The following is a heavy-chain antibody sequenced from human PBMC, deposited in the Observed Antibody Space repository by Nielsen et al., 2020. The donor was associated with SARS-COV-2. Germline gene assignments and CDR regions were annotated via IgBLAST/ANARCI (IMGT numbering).Heavy chain of an antibody. D-gene: IGHD3-3*01. V-gene: IGHV3-48*01. CDR2: ISSSSSTI. CDR3: TTDPRVTIFGVVIISGDY. J-gene: IGHJ4*02. Sequence: WIRQPPGKGLEWVSYISSSSSTIYYADSVKGRFTISRDNAKNSLYLQMNSLKTEDTAVYYCTTDPRVTIFGVVIISGDYWGQGTLVTVSS.